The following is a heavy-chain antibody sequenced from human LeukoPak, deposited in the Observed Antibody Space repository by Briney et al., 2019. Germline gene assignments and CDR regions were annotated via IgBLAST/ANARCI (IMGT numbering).Heavy chain of an antibody. CDR3: AKRLWSTSGAYSPFDY. D-gene: IGHD3-10*01. CDR1: GFTFSSYA. CDR2: ISGSGGST. Sequence: GGSLRLSCAASGFTFSSYAMSWVRQAPGKGLEWVSAISGSGGSTYYADSVKGRFTISRDNSKNTLYLQMNSLRAEDAAVYYCAKRLWSTSGAYSPFDYWGQGTLVTVFS. J-gene: IGHJ4*02. V-gene: IGHV3-23*01.